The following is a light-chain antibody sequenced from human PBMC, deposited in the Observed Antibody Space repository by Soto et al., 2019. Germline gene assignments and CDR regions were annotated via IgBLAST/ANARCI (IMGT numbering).Light chain of an antibody. CDR3: QKYNSAPRT. CDR1: QGISNY. J-gene: IGKJ1*01. Sequence: DIQMTQSPSSLSASVGDRVTITCRASQGISNYLAGYQQKPGKVPKLLIYAASTLQSGVPSRFSGSGSGTDFTLTISRLQPEDVATYCCQKYNSAPRTFGQGTKVEIK. V-gene: IGKV1-27*01. CDR2: AAS.